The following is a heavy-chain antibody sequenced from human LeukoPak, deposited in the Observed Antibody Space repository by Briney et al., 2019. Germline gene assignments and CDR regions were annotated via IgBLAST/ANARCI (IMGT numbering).Heavy chain of an antibody. CDR1: GFTFSSYA. V-gene: IGHV3-30*04. Sequence: PGGSLRLSCAASGFTFSSYAMHWVRQAPGKGLEWVAVISYDGSNKYYADSVKGRFTISRDNAKNSLYLQMNSLRAEDTAVYYCAKVLSLSEPGSGWYFGTFDYWGQGTLVTVSS. J-gene: IGHJ4*02. D-gene: IGHD6-19*01. CDR2: ISYDGSNK. CDR3: AKVLSLSEPGSGWYFGTFDY.